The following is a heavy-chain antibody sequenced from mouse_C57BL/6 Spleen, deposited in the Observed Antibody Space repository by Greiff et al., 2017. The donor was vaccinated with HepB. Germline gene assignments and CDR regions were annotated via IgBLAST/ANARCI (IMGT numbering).Heavy chain of an antibody. D-gene: IGHD1-3*01. CDR2: IYPGSGNT. CDR1: GYTFTDYY. V-gene: IGHV1-76*01. CDR3: ARSGYYFDY. J-gene: IGHJ2*01. Sequence: VQLQQSGAELVRPGASVKLSCKASGYTFTDYYINWVKQRPGQGLEWIARIYPGSGNTYYNEKFKGKDTLTAEKSSSTAYMQLSSLTSEDSAVYFCARSGYYFDYWGQGTTLTVSS.